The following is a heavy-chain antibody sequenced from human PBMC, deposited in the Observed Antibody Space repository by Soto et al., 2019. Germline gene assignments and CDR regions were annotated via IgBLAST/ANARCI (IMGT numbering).Heavy chain of an antibody. V-gene: IGHV1-46*03. CDR2: INPSGGST. Sequence: QVQLVQSGAEVKKPGASVKVSCKASGYTFTSYYMHWVRQAPGQGLEWMGIINPSGGSTSYAQKFPGRVAMXXXTXXSTVYMELSSLRSEDTAVYYCARVSPSDTRYGYVGNNWFDPWGQGTLVTVSS. CDR1: GYTFTSYY. CDR3: ARVSPSDTRYGYVGNNWFDP. J-gene: IGHJ5*02. D-gene: IGHD5-18*01.